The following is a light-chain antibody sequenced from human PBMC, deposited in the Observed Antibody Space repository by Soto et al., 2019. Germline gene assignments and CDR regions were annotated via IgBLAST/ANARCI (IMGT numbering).Light chain of an antibody. V-gene: IGLV2-8*01. CDR3: TSYVGSDIWV. Sequence: QSALTQPPCASGSPGQSVTISCTGTSSDVGAYKYVSWYQQYTGKAPKLMIYEVSKRPSGVPDRFSGSKSGNTASLTVSGLQAEDEADYYCTSYVGSDIWVFGGGTKLTVL. CDR2: EVS. J-gene: IGLJ3*02. CDR1: SSDVGAYKY.